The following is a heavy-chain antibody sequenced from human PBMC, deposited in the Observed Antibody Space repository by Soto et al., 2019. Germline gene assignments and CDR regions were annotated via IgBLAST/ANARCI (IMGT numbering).Heavy chain of an antibody. Sequence: GGSLRLSCAASGFTFATYGMHWVRQAPGKGLEWVSGISGSGGSAYYADSMKGRFTISRDSSKNTLNLQMNSLRVEDTAVYYCAKMGDFWSGYYGPGAFDVWGQGTMVTVSS. CDR3: AKMGDFWSGYYGPGAFDV. CDR2: ISGSGGSA. D-gene: IGHD3-3*01. J-gene: IGHJ3*01. V-gene: IGHV3-23*01. CDR1: GFTFATYG.